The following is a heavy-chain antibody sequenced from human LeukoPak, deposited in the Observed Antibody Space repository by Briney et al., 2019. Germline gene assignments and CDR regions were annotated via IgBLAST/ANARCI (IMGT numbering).Heavy chain of an antibody. D-gene: IGHD3-22*01. CDR3: ASHPDYYDSSGYSDY. V-gene: IGHV4-39*07. J-gene: IGHJ4*02. CDR1: GGSISSSSYY. CDR2: IYYSGST. Sequence: PSETLSLTCTVSGGSISSSSYYWGWIRQPPGKGLEWIGSIYYSGSTYYNPSLKSRVTISVDTSKNQFSLKLSSVTAADTAVYYCASHPDYYDSSGYSDYWGQGTLVTVSS.